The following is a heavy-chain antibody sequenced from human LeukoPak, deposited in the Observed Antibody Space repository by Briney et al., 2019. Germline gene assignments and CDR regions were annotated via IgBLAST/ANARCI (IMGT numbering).Heavy chain of an antibody. Sequence: GGSLRLSCAASGFTFSSYWMSWVRQAPGKGLEWVADIKHGGSENYYVDSVNGLFIISRDNAKNALYLQINSLRAEEKSVYYCARAQYEFWSGYGVDFDNWGQGTQDTVSS. CDR2: IKHGGSEN. D-gene: IGHD3-3*01. CDR1: GFTFSSYW. CDR3: ARAQYEFWSGYGVDFDN. V-gene: IGHV3-7*01. J-gene: IGHJ4*02.